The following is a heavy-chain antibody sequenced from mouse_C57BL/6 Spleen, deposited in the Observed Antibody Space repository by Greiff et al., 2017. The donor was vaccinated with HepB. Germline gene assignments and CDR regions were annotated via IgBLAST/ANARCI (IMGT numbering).Heavy chain of an antibody. CDR3: ARERGDDGYYRYFDV. J-gene: IGHJ1*03. Sequence: VLLQQPGAELVKPGASVKLSCKASGYTFTSYWMHWVKQRPGRGLEWIGRIDPNSGGTKYNEKFKSKATLTVDNPSSTAYMQLSSLTSEDSAVYYCARERGDDGYYRYFDVWGTGTTVTVSS. V-gene: IGHV1-72*01. D-gene: IGHD2-3*01. CDR2: IDPNSGGT. CDR1: GYTFTSYW.